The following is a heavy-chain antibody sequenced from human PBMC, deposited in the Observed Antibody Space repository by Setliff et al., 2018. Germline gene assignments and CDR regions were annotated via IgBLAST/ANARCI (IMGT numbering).Heavy chain of an antibody. J-gene: IGHJ4*02. V-gene: IGHV1-3*04. D-gene: IGHD3-10*01. Sequence: ASVKVSCKASGYTFSANAIHWVRQAPGQRLEWMGFIYTDNGNTKYSKNFQDRVAITRDTSASTAYMELSSLTSEDTAVYYCARAKGTTMATQYFDYWGQGTLVTVSS. CDR2: IYTDNGNT. CDR3: ARAKGTTMATQYFDY. CDR1: GYTFSANA.